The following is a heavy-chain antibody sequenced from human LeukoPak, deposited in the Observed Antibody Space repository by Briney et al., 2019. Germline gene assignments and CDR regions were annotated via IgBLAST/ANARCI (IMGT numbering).Heavy chain of an antibody. V-gene: IGHV3-13*04. CDR3: TREGAHAAFDI. Sequence: PGGSLRPACAASGFTLSTYDMHWVRQATGKGLEWVSTIGTAGDTYYLDSVKGRFTISRENAKNSLYLQMNSLRAGDTAIYYCTREGAHAAFDIWGQGTMVSVSS. J-gene: IGHJ3*02. CDR1: GFTLSTYD. CDR2: IGTAGDT. D-gene: IGHD4/OR15-4a*01.